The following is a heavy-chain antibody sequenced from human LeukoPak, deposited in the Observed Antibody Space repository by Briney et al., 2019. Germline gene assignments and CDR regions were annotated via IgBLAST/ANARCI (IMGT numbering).Heavy chain of an antibody. D-gene: IGHD2-15*01. CDR1: GFTVSSNY. J-gene: IGHJ4*02. V-gene: IGHV4-38-2*01. Sequence: PGGSLRLSCAASGFTVSSNYMSWVRQAPGKGLEWIGSIYHSGSTYYNPSLKSRVTISVDTSKNQFSLKLSSVTAADTAVYYCARLLGYCSGGSCYFDYWGQGTLVTVSS. CDR3: ARLLGYCSGGSCYFDY. CDR2: IYHSGST.